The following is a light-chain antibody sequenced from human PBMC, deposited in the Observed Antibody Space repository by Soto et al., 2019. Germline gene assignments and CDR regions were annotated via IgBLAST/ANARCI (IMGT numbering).Light chain of an antibody. CDR3: QQRSNWLT. CDR2: DAS. CDR1: QSVSSY. Sequence: EIVLTQSPATLSLSPGERATLSCRASQSVSSYLAWYQQKPGQAPRLLIYDASNRATGIPARFSGSGSGTDFTLTISSLETEYFAVYYCQQRSNWLTFGGGTKVEIK. V-gene: IGKV3-11*01. J-gene: IGKJ4*01.